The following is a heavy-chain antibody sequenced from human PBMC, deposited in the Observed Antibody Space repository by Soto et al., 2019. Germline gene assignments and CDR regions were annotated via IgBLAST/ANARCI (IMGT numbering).Heavy chain of an antibody. CDR1: GLTLGHIY. CDR2: IKSKADGGTT. D-gene: IGHD4-17*01. J-gene: IGHJ4*02. V-gene: IGHV3-15*07. Sequence: GGSLRLSCVVSGLTLGHIYINWVRQAPGKGLEWVGRIKSKADGGTTDYAAPVKGRFTISRDDSENTLFLHMNSLRTEDTAVYYFFYGAHYYFVFWCQTALVTVFS. CDR3: FYGAHYYFVF.